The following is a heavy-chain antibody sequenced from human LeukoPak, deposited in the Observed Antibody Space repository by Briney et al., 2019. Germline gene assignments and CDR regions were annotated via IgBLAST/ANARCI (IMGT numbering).Heavy chain of an antibody. CDR2: IYNSGSM. D-gene: IGHD6-19*01. CDR3: ARHGSAWSFDY. V-gene: IGHV4-59*08. J-gene: IGHJ4*02. CDR1: GGSISSYY. Sequence: SETLSLTCTVSGGSISSYYWSWIRQPPGKGLEWMGYIYNSGSMNNNPSLKSRVTISVDTTKNQFSLKPTSVTAADTAVYYCARHGSAWSFDYWGQGTLVTVSS.